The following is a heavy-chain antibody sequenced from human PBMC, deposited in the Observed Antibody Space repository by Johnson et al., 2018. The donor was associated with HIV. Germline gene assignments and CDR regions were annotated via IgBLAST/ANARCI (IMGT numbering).Heavy chain of an antibody. CDR3: ASVDTAMVDTFDI. Sequence: VQLVESGGGLIQPGGSLRLSCAASGFTVSSNYMSWVRQAPGKGLEWVSVIYSGGSTYYADSVKGRFTISRDNSKNTLYLQMKSLRAEDTAVYYCASVDTAMVDTFDIWGQGTMVTVSS. D-gene: IGHD5-18*01. CDR1: GFTVSSNY. V-gene: IGHV3-53*01. J-gene: IGHJ3*02. CDR2: IYSGGST.